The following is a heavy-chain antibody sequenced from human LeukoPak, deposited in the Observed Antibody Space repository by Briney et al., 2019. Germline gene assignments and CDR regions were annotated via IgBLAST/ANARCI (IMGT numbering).Heavy chain of an antibody. CDR2: INPSGGST. J-gene: IGHJ6*02. V-gene: IGHV1-46*01. D-gene: IGHD2-2*01. CDR3: AREPREDIVVVPAAPYGMDV. CDR1: GYTFTSNY. Sequence: ASVKVSCKASGYTFTSNYMHWVRQAPGQGLEWMGIINPSGGSTSYAQKFQGRVTMTRDTSTSTVYMELSSLRSEDTAVYYCAREPREDIVVVPAAPYGMDVWGQGTTVTVSS.